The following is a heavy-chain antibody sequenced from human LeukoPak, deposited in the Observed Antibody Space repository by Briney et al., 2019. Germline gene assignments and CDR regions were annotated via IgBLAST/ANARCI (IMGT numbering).Heavy chain of an antibody. D-gene: IGHD3-16*01. CDR3: ARVAGAVNWFDP. J-gene: IGHJ5*02. CDR1: GYTFTGYY. V-gene: IGHV1-2*02. Sequence: ASVKVSCKASGYTFTGYYMHWVRQAPGQGLEWMGWINPNSGGTNYAQKFQGRVTMTRDTSSSTAYMELSRLRSDDTAVYYCARVAGAVNWFDPWGQGTLVTVSS. CDR2: INPNSGGT.